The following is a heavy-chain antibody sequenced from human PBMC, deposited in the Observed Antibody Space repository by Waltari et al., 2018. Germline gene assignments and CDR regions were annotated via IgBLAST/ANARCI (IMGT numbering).Heavy chain of an antibody. D-gene: IGHD3-16*01. Sequence: EVQLVESGGTLVQPGGSLRLSCAAPGFPFRGYWMTWVRQAPGKGREWVANIKADGSEQYYVDSVRGRFTISRDNAENSLYLQMNSLIADDTAVYYCARGSAYYVRVWDYWGQGTLVTVSS. V-gene: IGHV3-7*03. J-gene: IGHJ4*02. CDR1: GFPFRGYW. CDR3: ARGSAYYVRVWDY. CDR2: IKADGSEQ.